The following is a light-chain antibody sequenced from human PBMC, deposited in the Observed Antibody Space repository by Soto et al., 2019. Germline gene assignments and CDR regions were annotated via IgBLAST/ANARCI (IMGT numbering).Light chain of an antibody. CDR3: TSYTNSSAVV. CDR2: EVT. CDR1: RDDIGAYDY. Sequence: QSALTHPASVSGSPGQSITISCAGTRDDIGAYDYVSWYQQHPGNAPKLLVYEVTNRPSGVSDRFSGSKSGNTASLTISGLQAEEEADYYCTSYTNSSAVVFGGGTKVTVL. V-gene: IGLV2-14*01. J-gene: IGLJ2*01.